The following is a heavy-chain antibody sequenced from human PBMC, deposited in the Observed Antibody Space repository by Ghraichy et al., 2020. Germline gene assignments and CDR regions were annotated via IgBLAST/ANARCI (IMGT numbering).Heavy chain of an antibody. J-gene: IGHJ4*02. D-gene: IGHD3-22*01. CDR2: IYSGGST. CDR3: ATSLYYDSANDY. Sequence: GGSLRLSCTASGFTVSSNYMSWVRQAPGKGLEWVSVIYSGGSTYYADSVKGRFTISRDNSKNTLYLQMNSLRAEDTAVYYCATSLYYDSANDYWGQGTLVTVSS. CDR1: GFTVSSNY. V-gene: IGHV3-53*01.